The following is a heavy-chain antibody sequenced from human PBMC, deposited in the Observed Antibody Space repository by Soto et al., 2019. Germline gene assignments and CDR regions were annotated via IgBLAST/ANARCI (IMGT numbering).Heavy chain of an antibody. D-gene: IGHD3-22*01. Sequence: PGGSLRLSCAASGITFSGYGMNWVRQAPGKGLEWVAGVWSDGSNRYYADSVKGRFTISRDNSKNTLYLQMNSLRAEDTAVYYCAREGTLVFITGDFDFWGQGILVTVSS. CDR1: GITFSGYG. V-gene: IGHV3-33*08. CDR3: AREGTLVFITGDFDF. J-gene: IGHJ4*02. CDR2: VWSDGSNR.